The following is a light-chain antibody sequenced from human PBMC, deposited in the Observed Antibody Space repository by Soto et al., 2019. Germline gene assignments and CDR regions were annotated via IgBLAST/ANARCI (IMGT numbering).Light chain of an antibody. CDR1: SSNIGNNF. Sequence: QSVLTQPPSVSAAPGQKVTISCSGSSSNIGNNFVSWYQQLPGTAPKLLIYENNKRPSGIPDRFSGSKSGTSSTLGVTGLQTGDEADYYCATWYSSLSAVFGGGTKMTV. CDR2: ENN. V-gene: IGLV1-51*02. J-gene: IGLJ2*01. CDR3: ATWYSSLSAV.